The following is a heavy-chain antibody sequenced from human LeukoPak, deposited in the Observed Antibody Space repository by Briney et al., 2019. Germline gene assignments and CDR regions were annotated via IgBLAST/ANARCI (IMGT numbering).Heavy chain of an antibody. D-gene: IGHD4-11*01. CDR1: GFTFSSYA. V-gene: IGHV3-30*04. CDR3: ARALYMTTVTTFDY. CDR2: ISYDGSNK. Sequence: GGSLRLSCATSGFTFSSYAMHWVRQAPGKGLEWVAVISYDGSNKYYADSVKGRFTISRDNSKNTLYLQMNSLRAEDTAVYYCARALYMTTVTTFDYWGQGTLVTVSS. J-gene: IGHJ4*02.